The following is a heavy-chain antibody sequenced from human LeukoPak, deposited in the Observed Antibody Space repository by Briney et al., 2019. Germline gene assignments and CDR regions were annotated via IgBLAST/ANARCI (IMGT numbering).Heavy chain of an antibody. J-gene: IGHJ6*02. Sequence: ASVKVSCKASGYTFTSYAISWVRQAPGQGLEWMGGIIPIFGTANYAQKFQGRVTITADESTSTAYMELSSLRSEDTAVYYCARGGEDFWSGNHRTLYYYYGMDVWGQGTTVTVSS. CDR3: ARGGEDFWSGNHRTLYYYYGMDV. CDR1: GYTFTSYA. V-gene: IGHV1-69*13. D-gene: IGHD3-3*01. CDR2: IIPIFGTA.